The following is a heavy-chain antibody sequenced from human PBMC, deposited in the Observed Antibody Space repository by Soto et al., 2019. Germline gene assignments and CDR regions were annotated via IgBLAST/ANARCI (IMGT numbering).Heavy chain of an antibody. V-gene: IGHV5-51*01. CDR2: IYPGDSNT. Sequence: PGESLKISCKGFGYSFTSYWIAWVRQMPGKGLEWMGIIYPGDSNTRYSPSFQGQVTISADKSVSTAYLQWTSLKASDTAMYYCARSRRGAYSSGWYSPSGYYNYGIDVWGQGTKVTVSS. D-gene: IGHD6-19*01. J-gene: IGHJ6*02. CDR1: GYSFTSYW. CDR3: ARSRRGAYSSGWYSPSGYYNYGIDV.